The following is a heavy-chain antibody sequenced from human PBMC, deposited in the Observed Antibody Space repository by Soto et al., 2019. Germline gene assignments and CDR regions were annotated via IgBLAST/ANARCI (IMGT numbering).Heavy chain of an antibody. Sequence: SETLSLTCAVYGGSFSGYYWSWIRQPPGKGLEWIGEINHSGSTNYNPSLKSRVTISVDTSKNQFSLKLSSVTAADTAVYYCARGPSGYDPQIDYWGQGTLVTVSS. J-gene: IGHJ4*02. CDR2: INHSGST. CDR1: GGSFSGYY. V-gene: IGHV4-34*01. D-gene: IGHD5-12*01. CDR3: ARGPSGYDPQIDY.